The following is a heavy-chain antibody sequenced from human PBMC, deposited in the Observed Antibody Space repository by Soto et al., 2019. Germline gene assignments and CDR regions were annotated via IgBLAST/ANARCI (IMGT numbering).Heavy chain of an antibody. J-gene: IGHJ5*02. CDR3: AASGWHGFDP. CDR2: INHSGST. V-gene: IGHV4-34*01. CDR1: GGSFSGYY. Sequence: SLTCAVYGGSFSGYYWSWIRQPPGKGLEWIGEINHSGSTNYNPSLKSRVTISVDTSKNQFSLKLSSVTAADTAVYYCAASGWHGFDPWGQGTLVTVS. D-gene: IGHD6-19*01.